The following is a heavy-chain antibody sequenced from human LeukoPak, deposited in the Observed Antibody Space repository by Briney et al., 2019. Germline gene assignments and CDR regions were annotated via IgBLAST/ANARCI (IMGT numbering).Heavy chain of an antibody. D-gene: IGHD4-17*01. CDR2: IYYSGST. J-gene: IGHJ4*02. Sequence: PSETLSLTCTVSGGSISSSSYYWGWIRQPPGKGLEWIGSIYYSGSTYYNPSLKSRVTISVDTSKNQFSLKLSSVTAADTAVYYCARHQTYYGDWPRPPFDYWGQGTLVTVSS. CDR1: GGSISSSSYY. V-gene: IGHV4-39*01. CDR3: ARHQTYYGDWPRPPFDY.